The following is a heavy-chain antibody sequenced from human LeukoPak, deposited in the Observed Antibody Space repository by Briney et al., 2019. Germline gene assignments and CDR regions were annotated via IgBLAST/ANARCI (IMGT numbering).Heavy chain of an antibody. CDR1: GFNFSTYW. V-gene: IGHV3-7*01. D-gene: IGHD6-13*01. Sequence: GGSLRLACAASGFNFSTYWMNWVRQAPGKGLEWVANINQDGSEKNYVDSVEGRFTISRYNAKNSLYLQMNSLRAEDTAVYYCARVGKAAALDAFDIWGQGTMVTVSS. CDR3: ARVGKAAALDAFDI. J-gene: IGHJ3*02. CDR2: INQDGSEK.